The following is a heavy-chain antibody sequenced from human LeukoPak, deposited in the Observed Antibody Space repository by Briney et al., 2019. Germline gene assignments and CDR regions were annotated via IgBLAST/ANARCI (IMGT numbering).Heavy chain of an antibody. J-gene: IGHJ4*02. CDR2: ISAYNGNT. Sequence: VASVKVSCKASGYTFTSYGISWVRQAPGQGLEWMGWISAYNGNTNYAQKLQGRVTMTTDTSTSTAYMELRSLRSDDTAVYYCARFEVRGVIIPLFDYWGQGTLVTVSS. D-gene: IGHD3-10*01. V-gene: IGHV1-18*01. CDR1: GYTFTSYG. CDR3: ARFEVRGVIIPLFDY.